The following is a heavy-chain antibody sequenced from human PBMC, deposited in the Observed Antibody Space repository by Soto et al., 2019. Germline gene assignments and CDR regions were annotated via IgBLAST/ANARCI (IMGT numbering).Heavy chain of an antibody. J-gene: IGHJ4*02. D-gene: IGHD3-9*01. Sequence: QVQLVQSGAEVKKSGALVKVSCKASGYTFTNYGLSWVRQAPGQGLEWMGWISGYNGNTNYAQKLQGRVTMTTDTSTTTAYMELRSLRSDDTAVYYCARDSGVRYFGPGGLDYWGQGTLVTVSS. CDR1: GYTFTNYG. CDR3: ARDSGVRYFGPGGLDY. V-gene: IGHV1-18*04. CDR2: ISGYNGNT.